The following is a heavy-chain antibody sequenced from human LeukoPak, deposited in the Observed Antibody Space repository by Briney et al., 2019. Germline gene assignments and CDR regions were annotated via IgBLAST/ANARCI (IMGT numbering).Heavy chain of an antibody. CDR2: IVPILDIT. CDR3: ATWLSYPPSVVPAGYYYYMDV. D-gene: IGHD2-2*01. CDR1: GGTFSNYA. V-gene: IGHV1-69*04. J-gene: IGHJ6*03. Sequence: SVKVSCKASGGTFSNYAITWVRQAPGQGFEFLGRIVPILDITNYAQKFQGRVTLTADRSTTTAYMELSSLRSEDTAVYYCATWLSYPPSVVPAGYYYYMDVWGKGTTVTVSS.